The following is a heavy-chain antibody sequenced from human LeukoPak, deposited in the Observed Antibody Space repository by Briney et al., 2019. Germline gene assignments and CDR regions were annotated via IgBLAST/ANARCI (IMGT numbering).Heavy chain of an antibody. J-gene: IGHJ4*02. CDR2: IYHSGST. CDR3: ARTVPQGYFDY. CDR1: GYSISSGYY. V-gene: IGHV4-38-2*02. Sequence: SETLSLTCTVSGYSISSGYYWGWIRPPPGKGLEWIGSIYHSGSTYYNPSLKSRVTISVDTSKNQFSLKLTSVTAADTAVYYCARTVPQGYFDYWGQGTLVTVSS. D-gene: IGHD4-17*01.